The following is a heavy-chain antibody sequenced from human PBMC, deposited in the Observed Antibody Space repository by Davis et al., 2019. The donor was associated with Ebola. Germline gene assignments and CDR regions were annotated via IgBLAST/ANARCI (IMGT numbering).Heavy chain of an antibody. V-gene: IGHV3-7*01. CDR2: IKDNESVQ. CDR1: GFTFNSYW. CDR3: GRGTAFEN. Sequence: GESLKISCVASGFTFNSYWMSWVRQAPGKGLEWVATIKDNESVQFYVDSVKGRFTISRDNAKSSVFLQMNSLRGDDTAVYFCGRGTAFENWGQGAMVTVSS. J-gene: IGHJ3*02.